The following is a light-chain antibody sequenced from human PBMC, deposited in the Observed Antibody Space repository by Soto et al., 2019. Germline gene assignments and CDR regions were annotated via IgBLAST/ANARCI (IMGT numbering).Light chain of an antibody. CDR1: SSDVGGYNY. J-gene: IGLJ2*01. V-gene: IGLV2-14*01. CDR2: EVS. CDR3: SSYTSSSTVV. Sequence: QSALTQPASVSGSPGQSITISCTGTSSDVGGYNYVSWYQQHPGKAPKLMIYEVSNRPSGVSNRFSGSKSGNKASLTISGVQAEDEADYYCSSYTSSSTVVFGGGTKVTVL.